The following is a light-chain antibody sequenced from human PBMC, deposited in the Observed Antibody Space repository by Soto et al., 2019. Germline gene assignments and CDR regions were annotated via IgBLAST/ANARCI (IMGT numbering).Light chain of an antibody. CDR1: NIGSKS. CDR3: QVWYSSSDHVV. V-gene: IGLV3-21*02. J-gene: IGLJ2*01. Sequence: SYALTQPPSVSVAPGQTARITCGGTNIGSKSVHWYQQKPGQAPVLVVYDDSDRPSGLPERFSGSNSGNTATLTISRVEAGDEDDYYCQVWYSSSDHVVFGGGTKLTVL. CDR2: DDS.